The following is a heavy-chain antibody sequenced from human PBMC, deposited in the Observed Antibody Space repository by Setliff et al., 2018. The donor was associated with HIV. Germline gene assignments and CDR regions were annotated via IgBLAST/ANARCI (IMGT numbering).Heavy chain of an antibody. CDR1: GFAFSDYS. CDR2: ISTSSTSM. D-gene: IGHD1-7*01. V-gene: IGHV3-21*01. J-gene: IGHJ6*03. CDR3: TRDYAFDWNSVMDV. Sequence: GGSLRLSCAASGFAFSDYSINWVRQPPGKGLEWVSSISTSSTSMYYADSVKGRFTISRDNAKNSLYLQMNSLRAEDTAVYYCTRDYAFDWNSVMDVWGKGTTVTVSS.